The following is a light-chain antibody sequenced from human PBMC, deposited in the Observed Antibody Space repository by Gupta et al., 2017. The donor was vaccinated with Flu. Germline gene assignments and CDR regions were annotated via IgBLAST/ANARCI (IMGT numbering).Light chain of an antibody. CDR3: QQGGNWPMT. CDR2: DAS. CDR1: QSVSSY. Sequence: EIVLTQSPATLSLSPGERATLSCRASQSVSSYLAWYQQKPGQAPRLLIYDASNRATGIPARFSGSGSGTXFTLTIXRLEPEDFAVYFCQQGGNWPMTFGXGTKVDIK. V-gene: IGKV3-11*01. J-gene: IGKJ3*01.